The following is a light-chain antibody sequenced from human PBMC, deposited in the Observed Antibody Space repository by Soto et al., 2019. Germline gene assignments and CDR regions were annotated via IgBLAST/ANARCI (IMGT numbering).Light chain of an antibody. Sequence: EIVLTQSPGTLSLSPGERATLSCRASQSVSSSYLAWYQQKPGQAPRLIIYGASDRATGIPDRFSGSGSATDFTLTISRLEAEDFAVYYCQQYGSSPYTFCQGTKLEIK. CDR2: GAS. J-gene: IGKJ2*01. CDR3: QQYGSSPYT. CDR1: QSVSSSY. V-gene: IGKV3-20*01.